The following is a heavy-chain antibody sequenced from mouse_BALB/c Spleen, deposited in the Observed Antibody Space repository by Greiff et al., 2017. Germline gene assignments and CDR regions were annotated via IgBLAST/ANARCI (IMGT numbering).Heavy chain of an antibody. J-gene: IGHJ2*01. Sequence: QVQLQQSGAELVRPGASVTLSCKASGYTFTDYEMHWVKQTPVHGLEWIGAIDPETGGTAYNQKFKGKATLTADKSSSTAYMELRSLTSEDSAVYCGRWLLKIDYWGQGTTLTVSS. D-gene: IGHD2-3*01. CDR2: IDPETGGT. CDR1: GYTFTDYE. CDR3: RWLLKIDY. V-gene: IGHV1-15*01.